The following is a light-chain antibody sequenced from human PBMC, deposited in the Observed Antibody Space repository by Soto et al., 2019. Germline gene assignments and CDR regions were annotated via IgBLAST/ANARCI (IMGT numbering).Light chain of an antibody. CDR3: QQYGSSLSIT. J-gene: IGKJ5*01. V-gene: IGKV3-20*01. CDR1: QSVSSSY. Sequence: IGLTQYPGPLSLSPGERATLSRSASQSVSSSYLAWYQQKPGQAPRLLIYGASSRATGIPDRFSGSGSGTDFTLTISRLEPEDFAVYYCQQYGSSLSITFGQGTRLEIK. CDR2: GAS.